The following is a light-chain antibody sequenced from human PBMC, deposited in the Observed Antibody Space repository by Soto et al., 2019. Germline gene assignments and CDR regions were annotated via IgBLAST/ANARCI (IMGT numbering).Light chain of an antibody. CDR2: GAS. J-gene: IGKJ2*01. Sequence: EIVLTQSPGTLSLSPGERATLSCRASQNVSSSYLAWYQQKPGQAPRLLIYGASSRATDIPDRFSGSGSGTDFTLTISSLEPEDFAVYYCQQYGGSPVYTFGQGTKLEIK. CDR3: QQYGGSPVYT. V-gene: IGKV3-20*01. CDR1: QNVSSSY.